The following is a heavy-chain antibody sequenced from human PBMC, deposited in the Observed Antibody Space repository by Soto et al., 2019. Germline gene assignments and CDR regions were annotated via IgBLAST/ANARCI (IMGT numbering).Heavy chain of an antibody. CDR3: ARGVAGNAFDI. CDR1: GGTFSSYA. D-gene: IGHD2-15*01. J-gene: IGHJ3*02. V-gene: IGHV1-69*06. Sequence: ASVKVSCKASGGTFSSYAISWLRQAPGQGLEWMGGIIPIFGTANYAQKFQGRVTITADKSTSTAYMELSSLRSEDTAVYYCARGVAGNAFDIWGQGTMVTVSS. CDR2: IIPIFGTA.